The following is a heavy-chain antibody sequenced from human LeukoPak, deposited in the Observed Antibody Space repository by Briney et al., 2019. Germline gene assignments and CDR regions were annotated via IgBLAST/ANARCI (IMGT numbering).Heavy chain of an antibody. CDR3: ARDGRLPFDY. CDR1: GYTFSTYA. D-gene: IGHD2-15*01. V-gene: IGHV1-18*01. Sequence: GASVKVSCKTSGYTFSTYAMHWVRQAPGQGLEWMGWISAYNGNTNYAQKLQGRVTMTTDTSTSTAYMELRSLRSDDTAVYYCARDGRLPFDYWGQGTLVTVSS. J-gene: IGHJ4*02. CDR2: ISAYNGNT.